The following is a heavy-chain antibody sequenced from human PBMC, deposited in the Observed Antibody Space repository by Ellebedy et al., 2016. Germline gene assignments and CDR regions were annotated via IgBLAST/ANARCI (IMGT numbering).Heavy chain of an antibody. V-gene: IGHV1-46*01. D-gene: IGHD5-18*01. J-gene: IGHJ6*03. CDR3: ARGGYSYGYGYYYMDV. CDR1: GYTFTSYY. CDR2: INPSGGST. Sequence: ASVKVSCXASGYTFTSYYMHWVRQAPGQGLEWMGIINPSGGSTSYAQKFQGRVTITADESTSTAYMELSSLRSEDTAVYYCARGGYSYGYGYYYMDVWGKGTTVTVSS.